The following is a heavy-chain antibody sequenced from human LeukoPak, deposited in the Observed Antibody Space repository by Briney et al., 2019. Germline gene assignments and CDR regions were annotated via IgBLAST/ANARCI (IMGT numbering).Heavy chain of an antibody. CDR3: ARVTYSGYDFGQPYYYGMDV. V-gene: IGHV3-30-3*01. Sequence: GGSLRLSCAASGFTLSSYAMHWVRQVPGKGLEWVAVISNVGSNKYYADSVKGRFTISRDNSKNTLDLQMNSLRAEDTAVYYCARVTYSGYDFGQPYYYGMDVWGQGTTVTVSS. D-gene: IGHD5-12*01. CDR1: GFTLSSYA. CDR2: ISNVGSNK. J-gene: IGHJ6*02.